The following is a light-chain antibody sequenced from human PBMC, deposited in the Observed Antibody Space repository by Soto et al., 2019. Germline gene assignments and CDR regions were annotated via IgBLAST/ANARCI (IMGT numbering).Light chain of an antibody. CDR2: TNN. CDR3: AAWDDSLSGWL. Sequence: QSVLTQPPSASGTPGQRVTISCSGRNSNIGSNYVYWYQQVPGTAPKLLIYTNNQRPSGVPDRFSGSKSATSASLAIGGLRSEDEADYYCAAWDDSLSGWLFGGGTKLTVL. J-gene: IGLJ3*02. CDR1: NSNIGSNY. V-gene: IGLV1-47*01.